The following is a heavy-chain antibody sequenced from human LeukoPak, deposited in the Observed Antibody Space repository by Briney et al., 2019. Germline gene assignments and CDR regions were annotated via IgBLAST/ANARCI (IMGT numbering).Heavy chain of an antibody. D-gene: IGHD3-3*01. Sequence: SETLSLTCAVSGYSISSGYYWGWIRQPPGKGLEWIGSIYHGGSTYYNPSLKSRVTISVDTSKNQFSLKLSSVTAADTAVYYCARLFYDFWSGPPGGVDYWGQGTLVTVSS. CDR2: IYHGGST. CDR1: GYSISSGYY. J-gene: IGHJ4*02. V-gene: IGHV4-38-2*01. CDR3: ARLFYDFWSGPPGGVDY.